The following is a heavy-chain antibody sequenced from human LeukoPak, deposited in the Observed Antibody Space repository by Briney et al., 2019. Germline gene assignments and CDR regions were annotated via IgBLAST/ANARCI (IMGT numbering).Heavy chain of an antibody. CDR3: ARSVSGYYYVSYYFDY. D-gene: IGHD3-22*01. CDR1: GYSFTSYW. CDR2: IYPGDSDT. V-gene: IGHV5-51*01. Sequence: GESLKISCKGSGYSFTSYWIGWVRQMPGKGLEWMGIIYPGDSDTRYSPSFQGQVTISADKSISTAYLQWSSLKASDTAMYYCARSVSGYYYVSYYFDYWGQGTLVTVSS. J-gene: IGHJ4*02.